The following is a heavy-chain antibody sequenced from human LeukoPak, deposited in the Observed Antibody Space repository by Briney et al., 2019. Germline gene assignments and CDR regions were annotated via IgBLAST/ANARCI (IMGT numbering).Heavy chain of an antibody. CDR3: GLAAAGIDAFDI. CDR2: ISGSGGST. Sequence: TGGPLRLSCSAAGFNVSSDGMGWSCQSLGKGLEWVSAISGSGGSTYYADSVKGRFTISRDNSKNTLYLQMNSLRAEDTAVYYCGLAAAGIDAFDIWGQGTMVTVSS. D-gene: IGHD6-13*01. J-gene: IGHJ3*02. V-gene: IGHV3-23*01. CDR1: GFNVSSDG.